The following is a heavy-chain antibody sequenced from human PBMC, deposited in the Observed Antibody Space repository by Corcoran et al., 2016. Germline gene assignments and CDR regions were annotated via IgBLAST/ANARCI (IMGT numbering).Heavy chain of an antibody. V-gene: IGHV3-30*03. Sequence: QVQLVESGGGVVQPGRSLRLSCAASGFTFRSYGMHWVRQAPGKGLEWVAVISYDGSNKYYADSVKGRFTISRDNSKNTLYLQMDSLRAEDTAVYYCARDLSSSWSSDYWGQGTLVTVSS. CDR1: GFTFRSYG. CDR3: ARDLSSSWSSDY. D-gene: IGHD6-13*01. J-gene: IGHJ4*02. CDR2: ISYDGSNK.